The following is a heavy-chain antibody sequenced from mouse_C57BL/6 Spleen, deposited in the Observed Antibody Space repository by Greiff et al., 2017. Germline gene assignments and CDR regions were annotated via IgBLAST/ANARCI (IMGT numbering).Heavy chain of an antibody. CDR3: ARGGVVADGYFDV. V-gene: IGHV5-16*01. J-gene: IGHJ1*03. Sequence: EVKLVESEGGLVQPGSSMKLSCTASGFTFSDYYMAWVRQVPEKGLEWVANINYDGSSTYYLDSLKSRFIISRDNAKNILYLQMSSLKSEDTATYYCARGGVVADGYFDVWGTGTTVTVSS. CDR1: GFTFSDYY. CDR2: INYDGSST. D-gene: IGHD1-1*01.